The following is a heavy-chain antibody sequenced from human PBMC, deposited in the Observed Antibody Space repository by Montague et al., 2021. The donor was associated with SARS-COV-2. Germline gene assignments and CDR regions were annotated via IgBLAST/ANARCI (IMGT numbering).Heavy chain of an antibody. Sequence: SLRLSCAASGFTFGDYGMSWVRQAPGKGLEWVSGINWNGGSTGYADSVKGRFTISRDNAKNSLYLQMNSLRAEDTALYYCARADQTGEVAGYYYYGMDVWGQGTTVTVSS. D-gene: IGHD1-14*01. CDR3: ARADQTGEVAGYYYYGMDV. V-gene: IGHV3-20*04. CDR1: GFTFGDYG. J-gene: IGHJ6*02. CDR2: INWNGGST.